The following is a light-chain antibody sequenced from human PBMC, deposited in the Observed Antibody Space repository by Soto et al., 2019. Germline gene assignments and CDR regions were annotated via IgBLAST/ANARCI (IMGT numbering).Light chain of an antibody. CDR3: QQYGRSPPIT. CDR1: QSVSGSY. V-gene: IGKV3-20*01. J-gene: IGKJ5*01. CDR2: GAF. Sequence: EIVLTQSPGTLSLSPGERAALSCRASQSVSGSYLAWYQQKPGQAPVLLIYGAFRRATGIPDRFIGGGSGTDFTLIISRLEPEDFAVYHCQQYGRSPPITFGQGTRLE.